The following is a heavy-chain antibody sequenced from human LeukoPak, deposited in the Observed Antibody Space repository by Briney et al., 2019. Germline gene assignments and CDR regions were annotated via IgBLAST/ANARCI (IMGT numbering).Heavy chain of an antibody. CDR2: IIPIFGTA. V-gene: IGHV1-69*05. CDR1: GGTFSSYA. D-gene: IGHD6-6*01. Sequence: SVKVSCKASGGTFSSYAISWVRQAPGQGLEWMGGIIPIFGTANYAQKFQGRVTITTDESTSTAYMELSSLRSEDTAVYYCARDRRRAYSSSSGGRYYFDYWGQGTLVTVSS. CDR3: ARDRRRAYSSSSGGRYYFDY. J-gene: IGHJ4*02.